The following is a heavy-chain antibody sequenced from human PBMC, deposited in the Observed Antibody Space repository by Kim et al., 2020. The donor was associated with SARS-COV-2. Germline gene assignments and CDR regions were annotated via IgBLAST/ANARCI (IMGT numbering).Heavy chain of an antibody. Sequence: SETLSLTCTVSGGSISSGGYYWSWIRQHPGKGLEWIGYIYYSGSTYYNPSLKSRVTISVDTSKNQFSLKLSSVTAADTAVYYCARRGSSSSGLAFDYWGQGTLVTVSS. D-gene: IGHD6-6*01. CDR2: IYYSGST. V-gene: IGHV4-31*03. J-gene: IGHJ4*02. CDR1: GGSISSGGYY. CDR3: ARRGSSSSGLAFDY.